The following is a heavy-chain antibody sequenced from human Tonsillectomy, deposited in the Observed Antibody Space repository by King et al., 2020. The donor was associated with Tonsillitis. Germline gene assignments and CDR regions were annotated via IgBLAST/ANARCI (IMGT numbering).Heavy chain of an antibody. Sequence: VQLVESGGGLVQPGGSLRLSCAASGFTFSSYAMSWVRQAPGKGLEWVSTISGSGGRTYYAGSEKGRFTFSSDNSKNTLYLQMNSLRAGDTAVYYCARLGLSAAGTNFFDYWGQGTLVTVSS. CDR3: ARLGLSAAGTNFFDY. V-gene: IGHV3-23*04. D-gene: IGHD6-13*01. CDR2: ISGSGGRT. J-gene: IGHJ4*02. CDR1: GFTFSSYA.